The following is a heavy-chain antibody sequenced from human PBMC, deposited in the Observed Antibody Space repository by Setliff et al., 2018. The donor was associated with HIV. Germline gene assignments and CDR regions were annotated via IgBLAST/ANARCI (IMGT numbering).Heavy chain of an antibody. V-gene: IGHV4-38-2*01. D-gene: IGHD5-12*01. J-gene: IGHJ4*02. CDR3: ARQGDGYNLYHVYYFDY. CDR2: MYHTGST. CDR1: GYSISSGCY. Sequence: LSLTCAVSGYSISSGCYWGWIRQPPGKGLEWIGSMYHTGSTYYSPSLNSRFTISVDTSKNQFSLKLSSVTAADTAVYYCARQGDGYNLYHVYYFDYWGQGTLVTVSS.